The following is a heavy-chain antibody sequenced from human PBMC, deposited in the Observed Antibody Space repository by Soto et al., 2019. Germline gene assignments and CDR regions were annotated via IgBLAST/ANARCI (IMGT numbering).Heavy chain of an antibody. Sequence: ASVKVSCKASGYTFTSYGISWVRQAPGQGLEWMGWISAYNGNTNYAQKLQGRVTMTTDTSTSTAYMELRSLRSDDTAVYYCARDSPPEYYDFWSGYYRDIYYYYYMDVWGKGTTVTVSS. CDR2: ISAYNGNT. CDR1: GYTFTSYG. CDR3: ARDSPPEYYDFWSGYYRDIYYYYYMDV. V-gene: IGHV1-18*01. D-gene: IGHD3-3*01. J-gene: IGHJ6*03.